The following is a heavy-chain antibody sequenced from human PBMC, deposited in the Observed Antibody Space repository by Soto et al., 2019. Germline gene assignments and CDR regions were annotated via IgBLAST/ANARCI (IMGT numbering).Heavy chain of an antibody. J-gene: IGHJ5*02. CDR2: MNPNSGNT. D-gene: IGHD3-3*01. CDR3: ARGITIFGVVDP. V-gene: IGHV1-8*01. CDR1: GYTFTSYD. Sequence: QVQLVQSGAEVKKPGASVKVSCKASGYTFTSYDINWVRQATGQGLEWMGWMNPNSGNTGYAQKFQGRVSMTSNTSISTAYMELSSLRSEDTAVYYCARGITIFGVVDPGGQGTLVTVSS.